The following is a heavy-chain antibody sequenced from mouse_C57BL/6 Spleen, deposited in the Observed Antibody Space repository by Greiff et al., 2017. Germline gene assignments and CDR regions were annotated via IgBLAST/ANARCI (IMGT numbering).Heavy chain of an antibody. D-gene: IGHD2-1*01. V-gene: IGHV1-82*01. CDR2: IYPGDGDT. J-gene: IGHJ1*03. CDR3: ARAPYGNYGYFDV. Sequence: VQLQQSGPELVKPGASVKISCKASGYAFSSSWMNWVKQRPGKGLEWIGRIYPGDGDTNYNGKFKGKATLTADKSSSTAYMQLSSLTSEDSAVYFCARAPYGNYGYFDVWGTGTTGTVSS. CDR1: GYAFSSSW.